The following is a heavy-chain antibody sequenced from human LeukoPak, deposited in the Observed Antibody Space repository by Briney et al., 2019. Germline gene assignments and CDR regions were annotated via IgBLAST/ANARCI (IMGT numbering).Heavy chain of an antibody. D-gene: IGHD2-15*01. J-gene: IGHJ5*02. CDR2: ISASSGTR. V-gene: IGHV3-11*01. CDR3: ARGLAANDWFDP. Sequence: GGSLRLTCAASGFTFSDYYMNWIRQAPGKGLEWLSYISASSGTRYYADSVKGRFTISRDNAKNSLYLQMNSLRAEDTAVYYCARGLAANDWFDPWGQGTLVTVSS. CDR1: GFTFSDYY.